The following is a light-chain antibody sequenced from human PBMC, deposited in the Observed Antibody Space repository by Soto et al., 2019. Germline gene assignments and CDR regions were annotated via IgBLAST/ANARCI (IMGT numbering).Light chain of an antibody. CDR1: QSVRSNY. CDR3: QQYGSSIT. V-gene: IGKV3-20*01. CDR2: GAS. Sequence: ALTQSPGTLSSSPGERATLSCRASQSVRSNYLAWYQQKPGQAPRLLIYGASSRATGIPDRFSGSGSGTDFTLTINRLEPEDVAVYYCQQYGSSITFGQGTRLEIK. J-gene: IGKJ5*01.